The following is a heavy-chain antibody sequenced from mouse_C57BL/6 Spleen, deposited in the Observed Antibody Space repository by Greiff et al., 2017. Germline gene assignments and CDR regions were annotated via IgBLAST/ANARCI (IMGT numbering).Heavy chain of an antibody. CDR2: ISRGSSTI. D-gene: IGHD1-1*01. Sequence: EVTLVESGGGLVKPGGSLKLSCAASGFTFSDYGMHWVRQAPEKGLEWVAYISRGSSTIYYADTVKGRFTISRDNAKNTLFLQMTSLRSEDTAMYYCAREEYYYGSSYYWYFDVWGTGTTVTVSS. CDR3: AREEYYYGSSYYWYFDV. CDR1: GFTFSDYG. J-gene: IGHJ1*03. V-gene: IGHV5-17*01.